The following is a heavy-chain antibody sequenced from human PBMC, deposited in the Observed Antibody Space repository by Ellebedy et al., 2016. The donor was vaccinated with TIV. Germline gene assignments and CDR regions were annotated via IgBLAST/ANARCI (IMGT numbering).Heavy chain of an antibody. CDR3: ARELRYYDSSEDYFDY. V-gene: IGHV1-46*01. D-gene: IGHD3-22*01. CDR1: GYTFTSYY. Sequence: AASVKVSCKASGYTFTSYYMHWVRQAPGQGLEWMGIINPSGGSTSYAQKFQGRVTMTRDTSTSTVYMELSSLRSEDTAVYYCARELRYYDSSEDYFDYWGQGTLVTVSS. CDR2: INPSGGST. J-gene: IGHJ4*02.